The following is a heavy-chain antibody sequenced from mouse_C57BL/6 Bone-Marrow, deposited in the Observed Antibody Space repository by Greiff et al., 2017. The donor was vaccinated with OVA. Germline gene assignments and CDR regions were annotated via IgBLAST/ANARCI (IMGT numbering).Heavy chain of an antibody. V-gene: IGHV1-64*01. CDR2: IHPNSGST. J-gene: IGHJ2*01. CDR1: GYTFTSYW. D-gene: IGHD1-1*01. Sequence: VQLQQPGAELVKPRASVKLSCTASGYTFTSYWMHWVKQRPGQGLEWIGMIHPNSGSTNYNEKFKSKATLTVDKSSSTAYMQLSSLTSEDSAVYYCAAYGSLYYLDYWGQGTTLTVSS. CDR3: AAYGSLYYLDY.